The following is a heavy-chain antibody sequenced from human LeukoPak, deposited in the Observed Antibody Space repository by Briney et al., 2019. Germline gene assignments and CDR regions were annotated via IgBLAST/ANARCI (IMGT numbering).Heavy chain of an antibody. V-gene: IGHV4-4*02. J-gene: IGHJ6*02. D-gene: IGHD2-2*02. CDR1: GGSISSSNW. Sequence: PSGTLSLTCAVSGGSISSSNWWSWVRQPPGKGLEWIGEIYHSGSTNYNPSLKSRVTISVDKSKNQFSLKLSSVTAADTAVYYCARHIPSPTTYTTNWYYYYGMDVWGQGTTVTVSS. CDR2: IYHSGST. CDR3: ARHIPSPTTYTTNWYYYYGMDV.